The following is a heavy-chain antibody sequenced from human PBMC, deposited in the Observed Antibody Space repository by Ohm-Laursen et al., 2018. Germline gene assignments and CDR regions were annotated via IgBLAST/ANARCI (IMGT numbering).Heavy chain of an antibody. CDR3: ARHSGAVGAAN. J-gene: IGHJ4*02. CDR1: GGSISSYY. V-gene: IGHV4-59*08. D-gene: IGHD1-26*01. CDR2: VYYSGST. Sequence: GTLSLTCAVSGGSISSYYWSWIRQPPGKGLEWIAFVYYSGSTYYNPSLKSRVSMSVDTSNNQFSLKLSSVTAADTAVYYCARHSGAVGAANWGQGTLVTVSS.